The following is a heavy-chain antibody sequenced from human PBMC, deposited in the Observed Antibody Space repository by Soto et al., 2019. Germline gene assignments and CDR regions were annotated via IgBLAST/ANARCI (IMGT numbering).Heavy chain of an antibody. CDR1: GYTFTSYA. CDR2: INAGNGNT. Sequence: APLKVSCKASGYTFTSYAMHWLRQAPGQRLEWMGWINAGNGNTKYSQKFQGRVTITRDTSASTAYMELSSLRSEDTAVYYCARLGDPGGGYYYYYYMDVWGKGTTVTVSS. V-gene: IGHV1-3*01. J-gene: IGHJ6*03. CDR3: ARLGDPGGGYYYYYYMDV. D-gene: IGHD4-17*01.